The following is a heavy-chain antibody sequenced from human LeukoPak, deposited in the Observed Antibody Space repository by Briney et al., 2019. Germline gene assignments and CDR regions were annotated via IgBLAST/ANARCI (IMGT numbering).Heavy chain of an antibody. CDR1: GFTFNYYW. D-gene: IGHD6-13*01. Sequence: GGSLRLSCAASGFTFNYYWMSWVRQAPGKGLDWVANINEDGSVKHYVDSVKGRFTISRDNAKNSAYLHMNSLRAEDTAVYYCATSAAAAGTEWGQGILVTVSP. V-gene: IGHV3-7*03. CDR2: INEDGSVK. J-gene: IGHJ4*02. CDR3: ATSAAAAGTE.